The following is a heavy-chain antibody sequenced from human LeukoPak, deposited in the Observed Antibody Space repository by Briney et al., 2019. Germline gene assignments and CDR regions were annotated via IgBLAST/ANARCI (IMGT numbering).Heavy chain of an antibody. CDR1: GGSISSYY. J-gene: IGHJ5*02. Sequence: SETLSLTCTVSGGSISSYYWSWIRQPAGKGLEWIGRIYTSGSTNYNPSLKSRVTISVDTSKNQFSLKLSSVTAADTAVYYCARGPPYYDFWSGRNKDNWFDPWGQGTLVTVSS. CDR3: ARGPPYYDFWSGRNKDNWFDP. CDR2: IYTSGST. V-gene: IGHV4-4*07. D-gene: IGHD3-3*01.